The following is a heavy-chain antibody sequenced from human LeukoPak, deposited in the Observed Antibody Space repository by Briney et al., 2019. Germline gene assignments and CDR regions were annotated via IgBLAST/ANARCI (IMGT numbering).Heavy chain of an antibody. CDR2: INHSGRA. J-gene: IGHJ6*03. CDR1: GGSFRGYS. CDR3: ARTTMVRGTYYMDV. Sequence: PSETLSLTCDVHGGSFRGYSWNWIRQPPGKGLEWIGEINHSGRAKYNPSLKSRVTISLETSNSAFSLQVSSVTAADTAVYYCARTTMVRGTYYMDVWGKGTTVTISS. V-gene: IGHV4-34*01. D-gene: IGHD3-10*01.